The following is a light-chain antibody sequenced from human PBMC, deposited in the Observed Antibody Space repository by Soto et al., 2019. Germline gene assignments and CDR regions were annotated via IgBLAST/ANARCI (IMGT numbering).Light chain of an antibody. CDR1: QSVSSSY. J-gene: IGKJ1*01. CDR3: LQYGGSPRT. V-gene: IGKV3-20*01. CDR2: GAS. Sequence: EIVLTQSPGTLSLSPGERATLSCRASQSVSSSYLAWYQQKPGQAPRLLIYGASSRATGIPDRFSGSGSGTDFTLTITRLEPEDFAVYFCLQYGGSPRTFGQGTKVEIK.